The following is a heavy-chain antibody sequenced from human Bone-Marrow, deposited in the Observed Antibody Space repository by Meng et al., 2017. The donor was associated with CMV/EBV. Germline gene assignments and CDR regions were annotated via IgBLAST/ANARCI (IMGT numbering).Heavy chain of an antibody. CDR2: IYYSGST. Sequence: SETLSLTCTVSGGSISSSSYYWGWIRQPPGKGLEWIGSIYYSGSTYYTPSLKSRVTISVDTSKNQFSLKLSSVTAADTAVYYCASVWSGYFDYFYYWGQGTLVTVSS. CDR1: GGSISSSSYY. V-gene: IGHV4-39*07. J-gene: IGHJ4*01. D-gene: IGHD3-3*01. CDR3: ASVWSGYFDYFYY.